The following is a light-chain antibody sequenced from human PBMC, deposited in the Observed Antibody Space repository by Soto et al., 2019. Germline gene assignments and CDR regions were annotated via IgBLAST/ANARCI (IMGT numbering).Light chain of an antibody. J-gene: IGKJ2*01. V-gene: IGKV3-20*01. CDR2: GAS. CDR3: QQYGSSPYT. Sequence: EIVLTQSPATLSLSPWERATLSCRASQIVSGNLAWYQQKPGQAPRLLIYGASSRATGIPDRFTGSGSGTDFTLTISDLEPEDFAVYYCQQYGSSPYTFGQGTKV. CDR1: QIVSGN.